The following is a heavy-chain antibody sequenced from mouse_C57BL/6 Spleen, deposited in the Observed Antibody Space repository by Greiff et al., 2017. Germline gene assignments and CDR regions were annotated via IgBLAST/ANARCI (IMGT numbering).Heavy chain of an antibody. CDR2: ISYDGSN. Sequence: EVKLMESGPGLVKPSQSLSLTCSVTGYSITSGYYWNWIRQFPGNKLEWMGYISYDGSNNYNPSLKNRISITRDTSKNQFFLKLNSVTTEDTATYYCARDGHGSSYEGFAYWGQGTLVTVSA. D-gene: IGHD1-1*01. J-gene: IGHJ3*01. CDR3: ARDGHGSSYEGFAY. V-gene: IGHV3-6*01. CDR1: GYSITSGYY.